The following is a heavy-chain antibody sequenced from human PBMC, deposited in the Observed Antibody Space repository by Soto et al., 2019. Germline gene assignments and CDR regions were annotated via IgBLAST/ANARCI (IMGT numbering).Heavy chain of an antibody. CDR1: GFTFSSYS. J-gene: IGHJ4*02. CDR2: ISSSSSYI. D-gene: IGHD4-17*01. V-gene: IGHV3-21*01. Sequence: GSLRLSCAASGFTFSSYSMNWVRQAPGKGLEWVSSISSSSSYIYYADSVKGRFTISRDNAKNSLYLQMNSLRAEDTAVYYCARVFYGHPDPRDQDYSGQGTLVTVAA. CDR3: ARVFYGHPDPRDQDY.